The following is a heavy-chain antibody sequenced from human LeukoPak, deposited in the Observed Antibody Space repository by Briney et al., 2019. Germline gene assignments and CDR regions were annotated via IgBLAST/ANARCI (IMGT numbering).Heavy chain of an antibody. J-gene: IGHJ4*02. CDR1: GYSISSGYY. CDR2: IYHSGST. V-gene: IGHV4-38-2*01. CDR3: ASWYSGSSGFDY. D-gene: IGHD1-26*01. Sequence: KPSETLSRTGAGSGYSISSGYYWGWIRQPPVKGLEWIGSIYHSGSTYYNPSLKSRVTISVDTSKTQFSLKLSSVTAADTAVYYCASWYSGSSGFDYWGQGTLVTVSS.